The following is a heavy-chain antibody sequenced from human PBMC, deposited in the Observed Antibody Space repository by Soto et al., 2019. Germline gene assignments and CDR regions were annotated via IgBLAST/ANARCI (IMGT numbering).Heavy chain of an antibody. CDR3: AIARTDGYNSQAFDT. J-gene: IGHJ3*02. Sequence: SVKVSCKASGGTFSSYAISWVRQAPAQGLEWMGGIIPIFGTANYAQKFQGRVTITADESTSTAYMELSSLRSEDTAVYYCAIARTDGYNSQAFDTWGQGTMATVSS. V-gene: IGHV1-69*13. CDR1: GGTFSSYA. D-gene: IGHD5-18*01. CDR2: IIPIFGTA.